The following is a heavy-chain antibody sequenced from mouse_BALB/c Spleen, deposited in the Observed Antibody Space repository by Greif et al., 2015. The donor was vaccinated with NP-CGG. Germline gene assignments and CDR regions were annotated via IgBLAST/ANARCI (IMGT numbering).Heavy chain of an antibody. CDR3: ARNGYWYFDV. J-gene: IGHJ1*01. V-gene: IGHV2-4-1*01. CDR1: GFSLTSYG. Sequence: QVQLKQSGPGLVQPSQSLSITCTVSGFSLTSYGVHWVRQSPGKGPEWLGVIWSGGSTDYNAAFISRLSISKDNSKSQVFFKMDSLQADDTAIYYCARNGYWYFDVWGAGTTVTVSS. CDR2: IWSGGST.